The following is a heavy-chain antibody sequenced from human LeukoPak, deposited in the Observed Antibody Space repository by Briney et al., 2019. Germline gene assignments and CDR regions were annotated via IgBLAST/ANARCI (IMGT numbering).Heavy chain of an antibody. D-gene: IGHD1-1*01. Sequence: PGGSLRLSCAASGFTFSSYSMNWVRQAPGKGLEWVSYISSSSSTIYYADSVKGRFTISRDNAKNSLYLQMNSLRAEDTAVYYCARNRGTTGTTEYYYYGMDVWGQGTTVTVSS. CDR3: ARNRGTTGTTEYYYYGMDV. CDR2: ISSSSSTI. V-gene: IGHV3-48*04. CDR1: GFTFSSYS. J-gene: IGHJ6*02.